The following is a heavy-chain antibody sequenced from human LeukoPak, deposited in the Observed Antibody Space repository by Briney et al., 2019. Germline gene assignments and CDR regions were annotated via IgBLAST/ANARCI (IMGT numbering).Heavy chain of an antibody. CDR3: ARRHYDFWSGSKEYYFDY. CDR1: GFTFSSYS. Sequence: GGSLRLSCAASGFTFSSYSMNWVRHAPGKGLEWVSSISSSSSYIYYADSVKGRFTISRDNAKNSLYLQMNSLRAEDTAVYYCARRHYDFWSGSKEYYFDYWGQGTLVTVSS. CDR2: ISSSSSYI. V-gene: IGHV3-21*01. D-gene: IGHD3-3*01. J-gene: IGHJ4*02.